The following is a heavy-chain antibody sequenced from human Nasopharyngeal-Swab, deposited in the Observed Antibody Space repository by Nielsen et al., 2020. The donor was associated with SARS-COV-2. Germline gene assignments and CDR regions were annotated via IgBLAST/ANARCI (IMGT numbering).Heavy chain of an antibody. CDR2: IVVGSGNT. D-gene: IGHD6-25*01. CDR1: GFTFTSSA. CDR3: ARDRIAAHSEDYYYGMDV. J-gene: IGHJ6*02. Sequence: SVKVSCKASGFTFTSSAVQWVRQARGQRLEWIGWIVVGSGNTNYAQKFQGRVTITADESTSTAYMELSSLRSEDTAVYYCARDRIAAHSEDYYYGMDVWGQGTTVTVSS. V-gene: IGHV1-58*01.